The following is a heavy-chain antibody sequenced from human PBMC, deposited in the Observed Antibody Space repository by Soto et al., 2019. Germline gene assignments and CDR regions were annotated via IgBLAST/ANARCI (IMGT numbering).Heavy chain of an antibody. V-gene: IGHV4-31*03. CDR3: ARERFDCSSTSCYGDAFDI. CDR2: IYYSGST. Sequence: SETLSLTCTVSGGSISSGGYYWSWIRQHPGKGLEWIGYIYYSGSTYYNPSLKSRVTISVDTSKNQFSLKLSSVTAADTAVYYCARERFDCSSTSCYGDAFDIWGQGTMVTVSS. J-gene: IGHJ3*02. D-gene: IGHD2-2*01. CDR1: GGSISSGGYY.